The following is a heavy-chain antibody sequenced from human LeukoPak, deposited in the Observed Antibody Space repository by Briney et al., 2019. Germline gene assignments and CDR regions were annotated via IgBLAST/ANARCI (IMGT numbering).Heavy chain of an antibody. CDR3: ARGTSATWLYYFDY. CDR1: GDSVSSNTAA. V-gene: IGHV6-1*01. CDR2: TYLRSKWFN. Sequence: SQTLSLTCAISGDSVSSNTAAWNWIRQSPSRGLEWLGRTYLRSKWFNDYAVSVKSRITINPDTSKNQVSLQLDSVTPEDTAVYYCARGTSATWLYYFDYWGQGTLVTVSS. J-gene: IGHJ4*02. D-gene: IGHD2-15*01.